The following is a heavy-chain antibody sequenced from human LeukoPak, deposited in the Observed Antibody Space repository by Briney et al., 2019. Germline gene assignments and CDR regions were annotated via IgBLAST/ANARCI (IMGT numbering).Heavy chain of an antibody. D-gene: IGHD6-19*01. Sequence: PGGSLRLSCAASGFTISSYAMHWVRQAPGKGLEWVAVISYDGSNKYYADSVKGRFTISRDNAKNTLYLQMNSLRAEDTAVYYCARGPLAVAAMEVDYWGQGTLVTVSS. CDR3: ARGPLAVAAMEVDY. V-gene: IGHV3-30-3*01. CDR2: ISYDGSNK. J-gene: IGHJ4*02. CDR1: GFTISSYA.